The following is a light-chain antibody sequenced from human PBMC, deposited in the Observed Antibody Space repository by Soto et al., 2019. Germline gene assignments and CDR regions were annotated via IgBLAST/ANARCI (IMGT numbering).Light chain of an antibody. CDR3: SSYTSSSTVV. V-gene: IGLV2-14*01. CDR1: SSDVGDYDY. Sequence: QSALTQPASVSGSPGQSITISCTGTSSDVGDYDYVSWYQQYPGKAPKLIIYEVTNRPSGVSNRFSGSKSGNTASVTISGLQAEDEADYYCSSYTSSSTVVFGGGTKLTVL. CDR2: EVT. J-gene: IGLJ2*01.